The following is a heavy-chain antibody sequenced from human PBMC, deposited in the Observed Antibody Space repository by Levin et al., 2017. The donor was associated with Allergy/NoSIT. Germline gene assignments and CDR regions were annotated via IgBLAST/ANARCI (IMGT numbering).Heavy chain of an antibody. CDR2: IFPSDSDT. V-gene: IGHV5-51*01. J-gene: IGHJ4*02. Sequence: GASVKVSCQASGYSFTSYWFGWVRQRPGKGLEWMGLIFPSDSDTRVSPSFQGQIIMSVDKSISTAYLQWSSLKASDSAMYYCARRDSDGSNSFDDWGQGTLVTVSS. CDR1: GYSFTSYW. CDR3: ARRDSDGSNSFDD. D-gene: IGHD4-23*01.